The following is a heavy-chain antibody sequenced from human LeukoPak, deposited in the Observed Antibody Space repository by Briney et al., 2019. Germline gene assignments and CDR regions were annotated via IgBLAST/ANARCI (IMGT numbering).Heavy chain of an antibody. V-gene: IGHV3-23*01. CDR3: AKRDGVGKYYFDS. CDR2: FGGSGGST. D-gene: IGHD2-8*01. J-gene: IGHJ4*02. Sequence: PGGSLRLSCAASGFTFSTFGMSWVRQAPGKGLEWVSLFGGSGGSTYYADSVKGRFTISRDNPKNTLYLQMSSLRAEDTALYYCAKRDGVGKYYFDSWGQGTLVTVSS. CDR1: GFTFSTFG.